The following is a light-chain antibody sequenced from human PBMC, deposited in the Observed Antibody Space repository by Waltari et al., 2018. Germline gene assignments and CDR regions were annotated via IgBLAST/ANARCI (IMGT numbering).Light chain of an antibody. CDR2: EDK. CDR1: ALPKKY. Sequence: SYVLTQPPSVSVSPGQTALITCSGDALPKKYAYWYQQKSGQAPILVIYEDKLRPAGIPDRFSASSSGTGATLTISGAQVEDEAEYFCYSADTSDNRVFGGGTKLTVL. V-gene: IGLV3-10*01. CDR3: YSADTSDNRV. J-gene: IGLJ3*02.